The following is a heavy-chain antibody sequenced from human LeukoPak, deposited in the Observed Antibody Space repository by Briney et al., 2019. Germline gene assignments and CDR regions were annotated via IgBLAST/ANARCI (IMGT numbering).Heavy chain of an antibody. CDR1: GASISSYY. D-gene: IGHD6-13*01. V-gene: IGHV4-59*01. CDR2: IYYSGST. Sequence: SETLSLTCTVSGASISSYYWSWIRQFPGKGLEWIGYIYYSGSTNYNPSLKSRVTISVDTSKNQFSLKVSSVTAADTAVYYCARDTTAAGKSLDPWGQGTLVTVSS. J-gene: IGHJ5*02. CDR3: ARDTTAAGKSLDP.